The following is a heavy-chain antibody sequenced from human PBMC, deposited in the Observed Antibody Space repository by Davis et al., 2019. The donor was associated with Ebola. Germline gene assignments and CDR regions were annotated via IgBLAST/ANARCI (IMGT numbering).Heavy chain of an antibody. CDR2: INPNSGGT. CDR3: ARDGLHYYYGMDV. J-gene: IGHJ6*02. CDR1: GGTFSSYA. Sequence: ASVKVSCKASGGTFSSYAISWVRQAPGQGLEWMGWINPNSGGTNYAQKFQGWVTMTRDTSISTAYMELSRLRSDDTAVYYCARDGLHYYYGMDVWGQGTTVTVSS. V-gene: IGHV1-2*04.